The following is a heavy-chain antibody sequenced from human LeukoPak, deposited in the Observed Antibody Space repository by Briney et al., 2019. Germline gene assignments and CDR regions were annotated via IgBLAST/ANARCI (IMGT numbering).Heavy chain of an antibody. D-gene: IGHD5-12*01. CDR2: ISSSSSYI. CDR3: ARDPHSGHRH. J-gene: IGHJ4*02. Sequence: PGRSLRLSCAASGFTFSSYSMNWVRQAPGKGLEWVSPISSSSSYIYYADSVKGRFTISRDNAKNSLYLQMNSLRAEDTAVYYCARDPHSGHRHWGQGTLVTVSS. CDR1: GFTFSSYS. V-gene: IGHV3-21*01.